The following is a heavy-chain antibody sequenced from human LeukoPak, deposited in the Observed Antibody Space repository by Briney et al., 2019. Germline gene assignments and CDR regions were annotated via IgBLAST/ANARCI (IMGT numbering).Heavy chain of an antibody. J-gene: IGHJ4*02. CDR2: ISSSSSTR. V-gene: IGHV3-48*01. Sequence: PGGSLRLSCAASGFTFSSYTMNWVRQAPGKGLEWFSYISSSSSTRYYADSVKGRFTISRDNAKNSLYLQMNSLRAEDTAVYYCARDLSGYHTVFDYWGQGTLVTVSS. D-gene: IGHD3-3*01. CDR1: GFTFSSYT. CDR3: ARDLSGYHTVFDY.